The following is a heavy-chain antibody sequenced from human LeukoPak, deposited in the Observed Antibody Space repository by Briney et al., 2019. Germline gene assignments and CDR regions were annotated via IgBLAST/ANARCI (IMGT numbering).Heavy chain of an antibody. D-gene: IGHD3-3*01. CDR3: ARDGRFYYAFDI. J-gene: IGHJ3*02. CDR2: ISGNGGDT. Sequence: QPGGSLRLSCAASGFTFSTYSMSWVRQAPGKGLEWVSVISGNGGDTFYADSVKGRFTISRDNAKNSLYLQMNSLRAEDTAVYYCARDGRFYYAFDIWGQGTMVTVSS. CDR1: GFTFSTYS. V-gene: IGHV3-23*01.